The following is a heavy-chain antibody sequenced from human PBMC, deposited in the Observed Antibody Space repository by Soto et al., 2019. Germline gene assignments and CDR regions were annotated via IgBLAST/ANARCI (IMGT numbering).Heavy chain of an antibody. CDR3: ARVAWRAAEVDY. V-gene: IGHV1-69*13. J-gene: IGHJ4*02. D-gene: IGHD6-13*01. Sequence: SGEVCFNASSGTFISYAISWVRQAPGQGLEWMGGIIPIFGTANYAQKFQGRVTVTADESTSTAYMELSSLRSEDTAVYYCARVAWRAAEVDYWGQGTLVTVSS. CDR2: IIPIFGTA. CDR1: SGTFISYA.